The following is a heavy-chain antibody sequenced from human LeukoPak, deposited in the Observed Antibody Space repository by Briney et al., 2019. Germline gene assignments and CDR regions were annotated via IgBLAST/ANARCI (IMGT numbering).Heavy chain of an antibody. V-gene: IGHV3-23*01. Sequence: GGSLRLSCAASGFTFSNYAMSWVRQAPGKGLEWVSGIGISVVTTFYADSVRGRFTISRDNAKNTLSLQINSLRAEDTAVYFCSKVRWVTTVEYFFDYWGKGTLVTVSS. CDR2: IGISVVTT. D-gene: IGHD1-1*01. CDR1: GFTFSNYA. J-gene: IGHJ4*02. CDR3: SKVRWVTTVEYFFDY.